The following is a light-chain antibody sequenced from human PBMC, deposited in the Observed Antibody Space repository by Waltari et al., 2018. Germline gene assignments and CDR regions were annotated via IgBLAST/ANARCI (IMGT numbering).Light chain of an antibody. V-gene: IGKV1-6*01. J-gene: IGKJ2*01. Sequence: AIQMTQSPSSLSASVGDRVTITCRASQGIRNDLGWYQQKPGKAPKLLIYATSSLQSGVPSKFSGSGSGTDFTLTISSLQPEDFATYYCLQDYTFPYTFGQGTKLEIK. CDR3: LQDYTFPYT. CDR1: QGIRND. CDR2: ATS.